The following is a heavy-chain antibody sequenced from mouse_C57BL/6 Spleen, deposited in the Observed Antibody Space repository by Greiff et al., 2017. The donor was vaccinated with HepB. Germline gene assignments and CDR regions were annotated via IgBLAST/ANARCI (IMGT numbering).Heavy chain of an antibody. CDR1: GYTFTSYW. V-gene: IGHV1-61*01. CDR3: ARHWDGAMDY. Sequence: VQLQQPGAELVRPGSSVKLSCKASGYTFTSYWMDWVKQRPGQGLEWIGNIYPSDSETHYNQKFKDKATLTVDKSSSTAYMQLSSLTSEDSAVYYCARHWDGAMDYWGQGTSVTVSS. J-gene: IGHJ4*01. D-gene: IGHD4-1*01. CDR2: IYPSDSET.